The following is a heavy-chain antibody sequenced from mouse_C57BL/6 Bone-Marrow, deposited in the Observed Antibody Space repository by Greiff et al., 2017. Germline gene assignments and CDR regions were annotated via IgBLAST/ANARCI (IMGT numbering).Heavy chain of an antibody. Sequence: VKVVESGPGLVQPSQSLSITCTVSGFSLTSYGVHWVRQSPGKGLEWLGVIWSGGSTDYNAAFISRLSISKDNSKSQVFFQMNSLQADDTAIYYCARNLWLLHAMDYWGQGTSVTVSS. D-gene: IGHD2-3*01. CDR2: IWSGGST. CDR3: ARNLWLLHAMDY. J-gene: IGHJ4*01. V-gene: IGHV2-2*01. CDR1: GFSLTSYG.